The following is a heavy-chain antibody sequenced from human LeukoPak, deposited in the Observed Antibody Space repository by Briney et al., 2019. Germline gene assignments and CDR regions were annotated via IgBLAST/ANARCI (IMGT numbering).Heavy chain of an antibody. Sequence: PSETLSLTCTVSGGSISSGGYYWSWIRQHPGKGLEWIGYIYYSGSTYYNPSLKSRVTISVDTSKNQFSLKLSSVTAADTAVYYCARAHYGSGSYYGQYFDYWGQGTLVTVSS. D-gene: IGHD3-10*01. CDR2: IYYSGST. V-gene: IGHV4-31*03. J-gene: IGHJ4*02. CDR3: ARAHYGSGSYYGQYFDY. CDR1: GGSISSGGYY.